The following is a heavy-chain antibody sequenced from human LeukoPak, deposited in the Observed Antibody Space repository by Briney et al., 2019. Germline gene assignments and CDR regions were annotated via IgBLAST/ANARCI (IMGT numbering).Heavy chain of an antibody. CDR1: GFTFDEYA. CDR2: ISWNSGSI. V-gene: IGHV3-9*01. D-gene: IGHD3-22*01. J-gene: IGHJ4*02. Sequence: PGGSLRLSCAASGFTFDEYAMHWVRQAPGKGLEWVSGISWNSGSIGYADSVKGRFTISRDNAKNSLYLQMNSLRAEDTAVYYCARDHNYYDSSGFNYWGQGTLVIVSS. CDR3: ARDHNYYDSSGFNY.